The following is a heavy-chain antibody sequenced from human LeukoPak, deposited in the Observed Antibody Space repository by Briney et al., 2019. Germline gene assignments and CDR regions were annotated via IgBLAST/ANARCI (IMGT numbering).Heavy chain of an antibody. CDR2: LYYSGST. V-gene: IGHV4-39*01. J-gene: IGHJ4*02. Sequence: SETLSLTCTVSGVSISSSSTYYWGWIRQPPGKGLEWLGSLYYSGSTYYNSSLKRRVTISADTSKNQFSLRLSSVTAADTAVYYCARRVYYDILTGSYYFDYWGQGTLVTVSS. CDR3: ARRVYYDILTGSYYFDY. CDR1: GVSISSSSTYY. D-gene: IGHD3-9*01.